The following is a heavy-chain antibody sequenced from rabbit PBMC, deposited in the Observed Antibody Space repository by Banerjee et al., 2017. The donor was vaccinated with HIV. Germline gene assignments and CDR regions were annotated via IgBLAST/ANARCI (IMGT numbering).Heavy chain of an antibody. D-gene: IGHD4-1*01. J-gene: IGHJ4*01. Sequence: QSLEESGGGLVQPGASLTLTCKASGLDFSSSYWICWVRQAPGKGLEWIACIYTGSSGSTYYASWAKGRFTISKTSSTTVTLQMTSLTAADTSTYFCARDSDDSNGWGPKYFNLWGPGTLVTVS. CDR2: IYTGSSGST. CDR1: GLDFSSSYW. CDR3: ARDSDDSNGWGPKYFNL. V-gene: IGHV1S40*01.